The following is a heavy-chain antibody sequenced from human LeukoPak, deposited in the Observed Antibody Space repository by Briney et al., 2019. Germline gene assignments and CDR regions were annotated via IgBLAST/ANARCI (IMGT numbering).Heavy chain of an antibody. CDR3: AKGESEWLTYYFDY. Sequence: GGSLRLSCAASGFTFSSYAMSWVRQAPGKGLEWVSAISGSGGSTYYADSVKGRFTISRDNSKNTLYLQMNSLRAEDTAVCYCAKGESEWLTYYFDYWGQGTLVTVSS. D-gene: IGHD6-19*01. CDR2: ISGSGGST. V-gene: IGHV3-23*01. J-gene: IGHJ4*02. CDR1: GFTFSSYA.